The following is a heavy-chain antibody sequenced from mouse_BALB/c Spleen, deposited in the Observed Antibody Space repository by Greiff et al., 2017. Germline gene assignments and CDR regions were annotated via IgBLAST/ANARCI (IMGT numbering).Heavy chain of an antibody. CDR2: ISSGGGST. J-gene: IGHJ4*01. CDR1: GFAFSSYD. D-gene: IGHD1-1*01. V-gene: IGHV5-12-1*01. Sequence: DVMLVESGGGLVKPGGSLKLSCAASGFAFSSYDMSWVRQTPEKRLEWVAYISSGGGSTYYPDTVKGRFTISRDNAKNTLYLQMSSLKSEDTAMDYCARHHYYGSSYAMDYWGQGTSVTVAA. CDR3: ARHHYYGSSYAMDY.